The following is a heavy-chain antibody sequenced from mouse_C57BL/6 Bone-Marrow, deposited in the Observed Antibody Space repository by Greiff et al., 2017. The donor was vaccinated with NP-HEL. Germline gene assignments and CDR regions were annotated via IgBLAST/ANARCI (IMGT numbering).Heavy chain of an antibody. CDR1: GFNIKDDY. D-gene: IGHD4-1*01. CDR3: TTLGDVDY. V-gene: IGHV14-4*01. CDR2: IDPENGDT. Sequence: VQLQQSGAELVRPGASVKLSCTASGFNIKDDYMHWVKQRPEQGLEWIGWIDPENGDTEYASKFQGKATRTADTASNTAYLQLSSLTSEDTAVYYCTTLGDVDYWGQGTTLTVSS. J-gene: IGHJ2*01.